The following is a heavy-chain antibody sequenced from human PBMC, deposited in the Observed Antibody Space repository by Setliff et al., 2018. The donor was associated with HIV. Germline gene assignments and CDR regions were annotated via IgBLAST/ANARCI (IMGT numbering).Heavy chain of an antibody. D-gene: IGHD3-22*01. Sequence: ASVKVSCKASGYTFTDYYMHWVQQAPGKGLEWMGRVDPEDGETIYAEKFQGRVTITADTSTDTAYMELSSLRSEDTAVYYCATAPTMKAVYSGFWGQGTLVTVSS. CDR3: ATAPTMKAVYSGF. CDR2: VDPEDGET. J-gene: IGHJ4*02. V-gene: IGHV1-69-2*01. CDR1: GYTFTDYY.